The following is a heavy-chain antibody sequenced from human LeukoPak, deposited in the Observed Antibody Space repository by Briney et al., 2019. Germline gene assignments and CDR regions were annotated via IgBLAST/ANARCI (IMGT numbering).Heavy chain of an antibody. J-gene: IGHJ6*03. Sequence: SETLSLTCAVSGYSISSGYYWGWIRQPPGKGPEWIGSIYHSGSTYYNPSLKSRVTISVDTSKNQFSLKLSSVTAADTAVYYCARLYINYYMDVWGKGTTVTVSS. CDR2: IYHSGST. V-gene: IGHV4-38-2*01. CDR3: ARLYINYYMDV. CDR1: GYSISSGYY. D-gene: IGHD1-14*01.